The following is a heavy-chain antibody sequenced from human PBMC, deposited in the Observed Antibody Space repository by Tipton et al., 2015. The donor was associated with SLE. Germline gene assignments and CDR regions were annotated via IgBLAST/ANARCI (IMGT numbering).Heavy chain of an antibody. V-gene: IGHV4-61*05. Sequence: TLSLTCTVSGDSISSSSYYWGWIRQPPGKGLEWIGYIYYSGSTNYNPSLKSRVTISVDTSKNQFSLKLSSVTAADTAVYYCARGLTRGNGNFDYWGQGTLVTVSS. J-gene: IGHJ4*02. CDR1: GDSISSSSYY. D-gene: IGHD7-27*01. CDR2: IYYSGST. CDR3: ARGLTRGNGNFDY.